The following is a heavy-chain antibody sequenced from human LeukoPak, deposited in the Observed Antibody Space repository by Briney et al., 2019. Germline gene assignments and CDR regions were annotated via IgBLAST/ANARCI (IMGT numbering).Heavy chain of an antibody. Sequence: SETLSLACTVSGGSISSYYWSWVRQPAGKGLEWIGRIYTSGSTNYNPSLKSRVTMSVDTSKNQFSLKLSSVTAADTAVYYCARDFPPGVAARRNWFDPWGQGTLVTVSS. D-gene: IGHD6-6*01. CDR3: ARDFPPGVAARRNWFDP. CDR1: GGSISSYY. V-gene: IGHV4-4*07. J-gene: IGHJ5*02. CDR2: IYTSGST.